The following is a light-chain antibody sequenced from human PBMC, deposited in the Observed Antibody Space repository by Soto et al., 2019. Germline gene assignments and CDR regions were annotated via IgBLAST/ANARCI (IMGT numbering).Light chain of an antibody. CDR3: QSYDSSIRV. V-gene: IGLV6-57*04. CDR2: EDN. CDR1: SGSIASNY. Sequence: NFMLTQPHSVSESPGKTVTISCTRSSGSIASNYVQWYQQHPGSAPTTVIYEDNQRPSGVPDRFSGSIDSSSNSASLTISGLKTEDEADYYCQSYDSSIRVFGGGTKLTVL. J-gene: IGLJ3*02.